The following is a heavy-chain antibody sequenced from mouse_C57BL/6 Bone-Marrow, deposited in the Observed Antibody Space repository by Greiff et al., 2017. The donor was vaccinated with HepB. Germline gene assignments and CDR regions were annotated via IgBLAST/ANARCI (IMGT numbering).Heavy chain of an antibody. J-gene: IGHJ3*01. CDR3: TGQDYGYDRGVAY. V-gene: IGHV6-3*01. Sequence: EVKVVESGGGLVQPGGSMKLSCVASGFTFSNYWMNWVRQSPEKGLEWVAQIRLKSDNYATHYAESVKGRFTISRDDSKSSVYLQMNNLRAKDTGIYYCTGQDYGYDRGVAYWGQGTLVTVSA. CDR2: IRLKSDNYAT. CDR1: GFTFSNYW. D-gene: IGHD2-2*01.